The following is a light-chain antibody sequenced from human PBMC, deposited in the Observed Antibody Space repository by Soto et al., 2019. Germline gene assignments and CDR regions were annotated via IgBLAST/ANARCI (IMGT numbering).Light chain of an antibody. CDR2: KAS. CDR3: LQYNDYSGT. V-gene: IGKV1-5*03. Sequence: DIQMTSSLSTRLQSLEARVTTPARASRNINGWLAWYQQKPGKAPNLLIYKASTLESGVPSRFSGSASGTEFTLTISSLQPDDFATYYCLQYNDYSGTFGQGTKLEIK. J-gene: IGKJ2*02. CDR1: RNINGW.